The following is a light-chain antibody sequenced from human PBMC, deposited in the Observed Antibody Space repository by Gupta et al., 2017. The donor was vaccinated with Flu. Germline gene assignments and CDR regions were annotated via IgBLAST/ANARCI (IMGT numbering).Light chain of an antibody. Sequence: PSTLSASVGDRVTIICRASQSISAWLAWYQQRPGSAPKLLIYRSSNLEDGVPSRFSGSGSGTEFTLTINSLQPEDFGNYYCLQYDDYPWTFGQGTNVEVK. CDR2: RSS. CDR3: LQYDDYPWT. V-gene: IGKV1-5*03. J-gene: IGKJ1*01. CDR1: QSISAW.